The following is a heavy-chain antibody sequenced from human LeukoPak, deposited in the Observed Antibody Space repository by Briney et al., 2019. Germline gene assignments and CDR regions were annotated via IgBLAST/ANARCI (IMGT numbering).Heavy chain of an antibody. CDR1: GFTFSSYS. CDR3: AKDQPHSNYGCIDY. J-gene: IGHJ4*02. CDR2: ISSSSTYI. V-gene: IGHV3-21*01. D-gene: IGHD4-11*01. Sequence: PGGSLRLSCAASGFTFSSYSMNWVRQAPGKGLEWVSSISSSSTYIYYADSVKGRFTISRDNAKNSLYLQMNSLRAEDTAVYYCAKDQPHSNYGCIDYWGQGTLVTVSS.